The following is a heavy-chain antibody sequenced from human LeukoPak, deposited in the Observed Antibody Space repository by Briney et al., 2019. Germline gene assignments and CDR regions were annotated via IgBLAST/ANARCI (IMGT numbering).Heavy chain of an antibody. CDR3: ARPDSSGYCTNGVCLDAFDI. CDR1: GYTFTGYY. D-gene: IGHD2-8*01. Sequence: ASVKVSCKASGYTFTGYYMHWVRQAPGQGLEWMGWINPNSGGTNYAQKFQGRVTMTRDTSISTAYMELSRLRSDDTAVYYCARPDSSGYCTNGVCLDAFDIWGQGTMVTVSS. J-gene: IGHJ3*02. V-gene: IGHV1-2*02. CDR2: INPNSGGT.